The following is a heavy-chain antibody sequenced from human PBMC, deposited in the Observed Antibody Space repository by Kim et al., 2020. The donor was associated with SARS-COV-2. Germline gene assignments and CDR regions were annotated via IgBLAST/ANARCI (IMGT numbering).Heavy chain of an antibody. CDR3: ARGVSSSSVEYYFDY. CDR2: IYHSGST. CDR1: GGSISSYY. V-gene: IGHV4-59*01. J-gene: IGHJ4*02. D-gene: IGHD6-6*01. Sequence: SETLSLTCTVSGGSISSYYWSWIRQPPGKGLEWIGYIYHSGSTNHNPSLKSRVTVSVDTSKNQFSLKLSSVTAADTAVYYCARGVSSSSVEYYFDYWGQGTLVTVSS.